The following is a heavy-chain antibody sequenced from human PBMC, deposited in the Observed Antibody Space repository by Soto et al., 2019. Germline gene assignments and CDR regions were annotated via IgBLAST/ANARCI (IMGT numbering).Heavy chain of an antibody. D-gene: IGHD6-13*01. CDR1: GFSFSNYE. V-gene: IGHV3-48*03. CDR2: ISIGGDTI. Sequence: GGPLRLSCASSGFSFSNYEMNWVRQAPGKGLEWVAYISIGGDTIHYADTVSGRFTVSRDNARNSLSLQMNTLRVEDTALYYCARDRAAGGYWGQGTLVTVSS. J-gene: IGHJ4*02. CDR3: ARDRAAGGY.